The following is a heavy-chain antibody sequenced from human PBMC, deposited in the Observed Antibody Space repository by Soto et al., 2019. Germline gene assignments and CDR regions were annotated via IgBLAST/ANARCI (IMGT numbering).Heavy chain of an antibody. V-gene: IGHV3-23*01. D-gene: IGHD3-10*01. CDR2: ISGSGGST. J-gene: IGHJ6*03. CDR1: GFSFSSYA. Sequence: GGSLRLSCAASGFSFSSYAMSWVRQAPGKGLEWVSAISGSGGSTYYADSVKGRFTISRDNSKNTLYLQMNSLRAEDTAVYYCAKRPSSYYYGSGYMEVWGKGTTVTVSS. CDR3: AKRPSSYYYGSGYMEV.